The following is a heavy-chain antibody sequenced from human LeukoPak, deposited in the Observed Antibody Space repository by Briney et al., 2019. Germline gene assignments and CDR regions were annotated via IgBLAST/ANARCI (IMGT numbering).Heavy chain of an antibody. J-gene: IGHJ3*02. CDR3: ARGKTSDDIIEDAFDI. CDR2: LYSGGGA. CDR1: GFSVNTNY. Sequence: PGGSLRLSCAASGFSVNTNYMTWVRQAPGKGLEWVSVLYSGGGAYYADSVKDRFTISRDYSQNTLLLQMNSLRAEDTALYYCARGKTSDDIIEDAFDIWGRGTMVAVSS. D-gene: IGHD3-10*01. V-gene: IGHV3-66*01.